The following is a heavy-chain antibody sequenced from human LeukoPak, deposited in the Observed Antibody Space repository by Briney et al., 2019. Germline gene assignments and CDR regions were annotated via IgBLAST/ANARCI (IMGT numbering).Heavy chain of an antibody. V-gene: IGHV3-21*01. CDR1: GFTFSSYS. Sequence: GGSLRLSCAASGFTFSSYSMNWVRQAPGKGLEWVSSISSSSSYIYYADSVKGRFTISRDNAKNSLYLQMNSLGAEDTAVYYCARERGSYDSSGYYLDYWGQGTLVTVSS. J-gene: IGHJ4*02. D-gene: IGHD3-22*01. CDR3: ARERGSYDSSGYYLDY. CDR2: ISSSSSYI.